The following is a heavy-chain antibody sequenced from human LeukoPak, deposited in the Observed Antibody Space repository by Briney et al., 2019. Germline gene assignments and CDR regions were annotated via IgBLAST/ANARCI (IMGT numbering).Heavy chain of an antibody. CDR2: IIPILGIA. Sequence: SVKVSCKASGGTFSSYAISWVRQAPGQGLEWMGRIIPILGIANYAQKFQGRVTITAGKSTSTAYMELSSLRSEDTAVYYCARMYSGSYFSDYWGQGTLVTVSS. J-gene: IGHJ4*02. CDR3: ARMYSGSYFSDY. CDR1: GGTFSSYA. D-gene: IGHD1-26*01. V-gene: IGHV1-69*04.